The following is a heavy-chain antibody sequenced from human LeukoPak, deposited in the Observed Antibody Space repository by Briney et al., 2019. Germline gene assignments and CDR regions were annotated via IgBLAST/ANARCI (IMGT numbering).Heavy chain of an antibody. V-gene: IGHV4-59*01. CDR3: ARADILTGYYSY. CDR1: GGSISSYY. J-gene: IGHJ4*02. D-gene: IGHD3-9*01. Sequence: PSETLSLTCTVSGGSISSYYWSWIRQPPGKGLGWIGYIYYSGSTNYNPSLKSRVTISVDTSKNQFSLKLSSVTAADTAVYYCARADILTGYYSYWGQGTLVTVSS. CDR2: IYYSGST.